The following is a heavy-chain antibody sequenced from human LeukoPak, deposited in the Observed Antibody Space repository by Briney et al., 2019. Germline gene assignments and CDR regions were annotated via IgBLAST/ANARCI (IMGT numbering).Heavy chain of an antibody. D-gene: IGHD6-13*01. CDR2: ISSSSNYI. Sequence: GGSLRLSCAASGFTFTSYTMNWVRQAPGKGLEWVSSISSSSNYIYYADSVKGRFTISRDNAKNSLYLQMNSLRAEDTAVYYCASHSSWPYWGQGTLVTVSS. CDR3: ASHSSWPY. CDR1: GFTFTSYT. V-gene: IGHV3-21*01. J-gene: IGHJ4*02.